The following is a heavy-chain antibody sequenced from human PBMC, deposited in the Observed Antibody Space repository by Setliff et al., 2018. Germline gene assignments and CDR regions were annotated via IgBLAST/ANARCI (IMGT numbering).Heavy chain of an antibody. V-gene: IGHV4-61*02. CDR1: GASISSGSYY. Sequence: SETLSLTCTVSGASISSGSYYWSWIRQPAGKGLEWPGRIYTSGTTNYSPSFKSRVTISADTSKNQISLKLSSVTAADTAVYYCARLSWNGLRYYGLDVWGQGTTVTVSS. CDR3: ARLSWNGLRYYGLDV. D-gene: IGHD3-3*01. CDR2: IYTSGTT. J-gene: IGHJ6*02.